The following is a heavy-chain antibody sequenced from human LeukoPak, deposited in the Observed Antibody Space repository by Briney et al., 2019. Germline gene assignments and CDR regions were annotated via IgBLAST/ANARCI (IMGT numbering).Heavy chain of an antibody. CDR1: RFTFSSYW. Sequence: GGSLRLSCAASRFTFSSYWMSWVRQAPGKGLEWVANIKEDGSDKYYVDSLKGRFTISRDNVKNSLYLQMNGLRVEDTAVYYCARVYSSSSGKNAFDIWGQGTMVTVSS. D-gene: IGHD6-6*01. V-gene: IGHV3-7*03. CDR3: ARVYSSSSGKNAFDI. CDR2: IKEDGSDK. J-gene: IGHJ3*02.